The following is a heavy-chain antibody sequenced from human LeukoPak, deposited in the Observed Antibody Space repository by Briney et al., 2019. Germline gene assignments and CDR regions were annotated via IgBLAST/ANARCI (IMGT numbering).Heavy chain of an antibody. CDR2: ISSSSSTI. CDR1: GFTFSSYS. D-gene: IGHD2-15*01. J-gene: IGHJ4*02. CDR3: ANLHCSGGSCYQDY. Sequence: SGGSLRLSCAASGFTFSSYSMNWVRQAPGKGLEWVSYISSSSSTIYYADSVKGRFTISRDNAKKSLYLQMNSLRAEDTAVYYCANLHCSGGSCYQDYWGQGPLVTVSS. V-gene: IGHV3-48*04.